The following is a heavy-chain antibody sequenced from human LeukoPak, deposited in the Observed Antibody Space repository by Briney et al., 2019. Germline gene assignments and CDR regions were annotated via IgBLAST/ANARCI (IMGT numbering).Heavy chain of an antibody. J-gene: IGHJ4*02. Sequence: ASVKVSCKASGYTFTTYDVSWVRQAPGQGLEWMGWINAYNGNPYYVQKFQGRVTMTTDTSTSTGYLELTGLRADDTAVYYCATLSWDPSYGWGQGTLVTVSS. CDR2: INAYNGNP. D-gene: IGHD1-26*01. V-gene: IGHV1-18*01. CDR3: ATLSWDPSYG. CDR1: GYTFTTYD.